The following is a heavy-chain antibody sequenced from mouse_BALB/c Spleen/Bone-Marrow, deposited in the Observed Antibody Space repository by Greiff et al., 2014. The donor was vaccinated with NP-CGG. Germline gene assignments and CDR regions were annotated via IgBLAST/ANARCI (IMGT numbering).Heavy chain of an antibody. D-gene: IGHD2-14*01. CDR3: ARHNRYAYYFDY. Sequence: QVQLQQSGPVLVRPGASVKLSCKASGYTLTSSWMHWAKQRPGQGLEWIGEIHPNTDNTNHDEKFKGKATLTVDTSSSTAYVDLSSLTSEDSAVYYCARHNRYAYYFDYWGQGTTLTVSS. J-gene: IGHJ2*01. CDR1: GYTLTSSW. V-gene: IGHV1S130*01. CDR2: IHPNTDNT.